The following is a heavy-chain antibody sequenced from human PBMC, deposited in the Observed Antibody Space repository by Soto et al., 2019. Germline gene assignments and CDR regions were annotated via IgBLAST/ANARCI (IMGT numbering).Heavy chain of an antibody. Sequence: EVQLVESGGGLVQPGVSLRLSCAASGFTLSGRLMHWVRQAPGKGLVWVSGIDNAGTDSTYADSVKVRFTSSRDNAKNMLYLQLNSLRVTDTAVYYCARGWFGPDVWGKGTTVTVSS. CDR3: ARGWFGPDV. V-gene: IGHV3-74*01. J-gene: IGHJ6*04. D-gene: IGHD3-10*01. CDR1: GFTLSGRL. CDR2: IDNAGTDS.